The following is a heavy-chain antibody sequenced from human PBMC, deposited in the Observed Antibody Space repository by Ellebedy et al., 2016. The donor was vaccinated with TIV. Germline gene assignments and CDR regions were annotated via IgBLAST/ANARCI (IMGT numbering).Heavy chain of an antibody. CDR3: ARASFYDVDLSGWYFDL. V-gene: IGHV3-23*01. CDR2: ISGSGDNT. Sequence: GESLKISCAASGFTFSSYAITWVRQGPGKGLEWVSGISGSGDNTYYADSVKGRFTISRDNSKNTLYLQMNSLRTEDTAVYYCARASFYDVDLSGWYFDLWGRGTLITVSS. J-gene: IGHJ2*01. CDR1: GFTFSSYA. D-gene: IGHD3-10*02.